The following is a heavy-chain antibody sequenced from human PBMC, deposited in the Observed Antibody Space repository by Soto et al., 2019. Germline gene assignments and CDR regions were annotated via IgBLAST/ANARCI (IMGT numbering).Heavy chain of an antibody. CDR2: IIPMYGPA. J-gene: IGHJ5*02. D-gene: IGHD3-10*01. CDR3: ARVTSMVRGVIDNWFDP. Sequence: QVPLVQSGAEVKKPGSSVTVSCKASGGTFSSYAIHWVRQAPGQGLEWMGGIIPMYGPAKYAQRFQGRVTITADESTTTVYMGLTSLTSQDTAVYYCARVTSMVRGVIDNWFDPWGYGTLVTVSS. CDR1: GGTFSSYA. V-gene: IGHV1-69*01.